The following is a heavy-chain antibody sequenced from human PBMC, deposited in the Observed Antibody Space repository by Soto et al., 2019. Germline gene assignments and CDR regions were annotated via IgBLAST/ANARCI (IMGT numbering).Heavy chain of an antibody. D-gene: IGHD5-18*01. Sequence: GESLKISCKASGYSFTSYLIGWVRQMPGKDLEWMGFIYPSDSDTRNSPSFQGQVTISADKSTSTAYVQWSSLKASDTAMYYCASSRGHSYCPLDYWGQGTLGTVAS. J-gene: IGHJ4*02. CDR1: GYSFTSYL. CDR3: ASSRGHSYCPLDY. V-gene: IGHV5-51*01. CDR2: IYPSDSDT.